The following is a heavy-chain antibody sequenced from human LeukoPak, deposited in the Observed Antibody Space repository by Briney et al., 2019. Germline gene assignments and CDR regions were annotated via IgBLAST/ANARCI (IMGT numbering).Heavy chain of an antibody. Sequence: SETLSLTCTVSGGSISSGGYYWSWIREHPGKGLEWIGYIYYSGSTYYNPSLKSRVTISVDTSKNQFSLKLSSVTAADTAVYYCARVSGSYSIDYWGQGTLVTVSS. CDR2: IYYSGST. D-gene: IGHD3-10*01. J-gene: IGHJ4*02. CDR3: ARVSGSYSIDY. CDR1: GGSISSGGYY. V-gene: IGHV4-31*03.